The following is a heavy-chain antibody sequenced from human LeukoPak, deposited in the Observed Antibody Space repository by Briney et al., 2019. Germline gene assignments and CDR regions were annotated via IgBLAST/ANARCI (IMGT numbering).Heavy chain of an antibody. CDR3: ARDRYDHDSSGYYEF. CDR2: IYESGST. CDR1: GYSISTGYY. V-gene: IGHV4-38-2*02. D-gene: IGHD3-22*01. Sequence: SETLSLTCSVSGYSISTGYYWVWIRQSPGKGLEWIGYIYESGSTDYNPSLRSRVTISRDTSKNQVSLKLTSVTTADTAVYYCARDRYDHDSSGYYEFWGQGTLVTVSS. J-gene: IGHJ4*02.